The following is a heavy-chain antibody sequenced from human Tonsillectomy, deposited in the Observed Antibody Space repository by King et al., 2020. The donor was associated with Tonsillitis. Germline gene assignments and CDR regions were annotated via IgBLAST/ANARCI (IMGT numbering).Heavy chain of an antibody. Sequence: QLVQSGGEVKKPGASVKVSCKASGYTFTSFDITWVRQAPGQGLEWMGWISANNGNTKYAQKLRGRVTLTTDTSTSTAYMEVRSLTSDDTAVYYCARGGYTYPGPPDGMDVWGQGTSVTVSS. CDR1: GYTFTSFD. CDR3: ARGGYTYPGPPDGMDV. D-gene: IGHD5-24*01. J-gene: IGHJ6*02. CDR2: ISANNGNT. V-gene: IGHV1-18*04.